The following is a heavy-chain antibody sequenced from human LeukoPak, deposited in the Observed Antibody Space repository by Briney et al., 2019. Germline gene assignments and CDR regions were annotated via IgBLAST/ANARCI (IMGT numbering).Heavy chain of an antibody. CDR3: AKYVVAASTYYFDY. CDR1: GFTFSSDA. J-gene: IGHJ4*02. CDR2: ITSGGST. D-gene: IGHD2-15*01. Sequence: GGSLRLSCAASGFTFSSDAMSWVRQAPGKGLEWVSTITSGGSTHYPDSVKGRITISRDNSKNTLYLQMNSLTADDTAVYYCAKYVVAASTYYFDYWGQGTLVTVSS. V-gene: IGHV3-23*01.